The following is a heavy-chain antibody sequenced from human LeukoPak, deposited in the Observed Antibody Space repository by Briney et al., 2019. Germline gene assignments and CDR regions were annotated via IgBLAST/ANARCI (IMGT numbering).Heavy chain of an antibody. CDR2: FYTSGST. V-gene: IGHV4-4*07. CDR1: GDSISSYY. J-gene: IGHJ6*03. CDR3: AKVTVRVTTYYYYYMDV. D-gene: IGHD4-11*01. Sequence: SETLSLTCTVSGDSISSYYWSWIRQPAGKGLEWIGRFYTSGSTNYNPSLKSRVTLSVDTSKNQFSLKLSSVTAADTAVYYCAKVTVRVTTYYYYYMDVWGKGTTVTVSS.